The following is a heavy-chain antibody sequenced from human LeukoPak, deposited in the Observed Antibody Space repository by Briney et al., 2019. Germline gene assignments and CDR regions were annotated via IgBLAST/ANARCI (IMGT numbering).Heavy chain of an antibody. CDR1: GYTITSYG. J-gene: IGHJ4*02. CDR2: ISAYNGNT. V-gene: IGHV1-18*01. CDR3: ARQGYYYDSSGPKNYYFDY. D-gene: IGHD3-22*01. Sequence: ASVKVSCKASGYTITSYGISWVRQAPGQGLEWMGWISAYNGNTNYAQKLQGRVTMTTDTSTSTAYMELRSLRSDDTAVYYCARQGYYYDSSGPKNYYFDYWGQGTLVTVSS.